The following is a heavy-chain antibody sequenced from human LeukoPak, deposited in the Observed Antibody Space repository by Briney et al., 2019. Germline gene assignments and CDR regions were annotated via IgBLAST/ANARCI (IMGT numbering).Heavy chain of an antibody. Sequence: PSETLSLTCTVSVGALSGYCRSWVRQPAGRGVEWIGRLHIDGSTNYAPSLRSGVTISVDTSKSQFSLRLKSVTAADTAAYYGATLEGVATPDSWGQGTLVTVSS. CDR2: LHIDGST. CDR1: VGALSGYC. V-gene: IGHV4-4*07. J-gene: IGHJ4*02. CDR3: ATLEGVATPDS. D-gene: IGHD5-12*01.